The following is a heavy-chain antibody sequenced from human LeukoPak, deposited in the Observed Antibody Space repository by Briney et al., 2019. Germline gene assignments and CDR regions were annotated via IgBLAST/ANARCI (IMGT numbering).Heavy chain of an antibody. CDR3: AKDRPNYYGSNGHYYRRDGDY. D-gene: IGHD3-22*01. V-gene: IGHV3-23*01. J-gene: IGHJ4*02. Sequence: GGSLRLSCAASGFTFSIYAMSWVRQAPGKGLEWVSSTTSSGDGTYYADSVKGRFTISRDNSENMLYLQMNSLRVEDTAVYFCAKDRPNYYGSNGHYYRRDGDYWGQGTLVTVSS. CDR1: GFTFSIYA. CDR2: TTSSGDGT.